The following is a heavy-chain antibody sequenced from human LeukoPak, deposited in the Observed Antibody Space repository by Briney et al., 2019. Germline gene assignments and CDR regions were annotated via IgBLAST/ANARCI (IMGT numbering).Heavy chain of an antibody. V-gene: IGHV3-30*02. CDR3: AKGPPYYDFWSGYSYFDY. D-gene: IGHD3-3*01. J-gene: IGHJ4*02. CDR1: GFTFRSYG. Sequence: GGSLRLSCAASGFTFRSYGMHWVRQAPGKGLEWVAFIRYDGSNKYYADSVKGRFTISRDNSKNTLYLQMNSLRAEDTAVSYCAKGPPYYDFWSGYSYFDYWGQGTLVTVSS. CDR2: IRYDGSNK.